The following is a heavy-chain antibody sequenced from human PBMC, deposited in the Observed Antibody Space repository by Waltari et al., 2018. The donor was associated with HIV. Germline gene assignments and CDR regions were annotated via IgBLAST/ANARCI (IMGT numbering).Heavy chain of an antibody. J-gene: IGHJ5*02. CDR2: INPNSGGT. D-gene: IGHD6-6*01. CDR1: GYTFTGYY. CDR3: ARDRPLYSSPSVSTEWWFDP. V-gene: IGHV1-2*02. Sequence: QVQLVQSGAEVKKPGASVKVPCKASGYTFTGYYLPWVRQAPGQGLEWMGWINPNSGGTNYAQKFQGRVTMTRDTSISTAYMELSRLRSDDTAVYYCARDRPLYSSPSVSTEWWFDPWGQGTLVTVSS.